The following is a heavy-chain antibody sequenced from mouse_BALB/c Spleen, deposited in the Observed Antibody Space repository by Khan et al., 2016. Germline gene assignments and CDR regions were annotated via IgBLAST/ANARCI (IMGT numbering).Heavy chain of an antibody. CDR3: SRRGYNGSSYFDY. D-gene: IGHD1-1*01. J-gene: IGHJ2*01. Sequence: QVQLQQSGAELAKPGASVKMSCKASGYTFTSYWMHWVKQRPGQGLEWIGYINPSTGYTEYNQKFKDKATLTVDKSSSTAYMQLSSLQSEDSAVYYLSRRGYNGSSYFDYWGQGTTLTVSS. V-gene: IGHV1-7*01. CDR2: INPSTGYT. CDR1: GYTFTSYW.